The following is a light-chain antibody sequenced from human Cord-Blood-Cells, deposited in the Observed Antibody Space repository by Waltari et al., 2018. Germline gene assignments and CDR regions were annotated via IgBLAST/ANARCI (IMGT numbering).Light chain of an antibody. J-gene: IGKJ2*01. CDR2: AAS. Sequence: DIQMTQYPSPLSASLGDRLTITCRASPSISSYVNWYQQKPGKAPKLLIYAASSLQSGVPSRFSCSGSGTDCTLTISSLQPEDFATDHCQQSYITADTFGQGTKLEIK. V-gene: IGKV1-39*01. CDR1: PSISSY. CDR3: QQSYITADT.